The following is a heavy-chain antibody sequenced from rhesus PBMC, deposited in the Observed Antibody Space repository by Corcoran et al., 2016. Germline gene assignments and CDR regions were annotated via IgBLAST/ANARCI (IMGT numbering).Heavy chain of an antibody. CDR1: GYSLSSGYY. D-gene: IGHD5-24*01. V-gene: IGHV4-122*02. CDR3: ARDPRYSGYSPYFDY. Sequence: QVQLQESGPGLVKPSETLPLTCAASGYSLSSGYYWSWLRTPPGKGLAWIGYITYSGSTSYNPSLKSRVTISRDTSKNQFSLKLSSVTAADTAVYYCARDPRYSGYSPYFDYWGQGVLVTVSS. J-gene: IGHJ4*01. CDR2: ITYSGST.